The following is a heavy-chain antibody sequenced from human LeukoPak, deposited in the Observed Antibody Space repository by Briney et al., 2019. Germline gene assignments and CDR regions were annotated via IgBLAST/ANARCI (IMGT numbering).Heavy chain of an antibody. CDR1: GYTFTGYY. D-gene: IGHD1-26*01. V-gene: IGHV1-2*02. CDR2: INPNSGGT. Sequence: ASVKVSCKASGYTFTGYYMHWVRQAPGQGLEWMGWINPNSGGTNYAQKFQGRVTMTRDTSISTAYMELSRLRSDDTAVYYCARGVMGATFYFDYWGRGTLVTVSS. CDR3: ARGVMGATFYFDY. J-gene: IGHJ4*02.